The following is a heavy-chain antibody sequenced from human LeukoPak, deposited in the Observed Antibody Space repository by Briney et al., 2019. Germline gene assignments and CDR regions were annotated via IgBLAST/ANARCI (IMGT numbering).Heavy chain of an antibody. D-gene: IGHD4-23*01. CDR2: IYHSGST. CDR3: ARSGNSVDFDY. V-gene: IGHV4-30-2*02. Sequence: SETLSLTCAVSGGSISSGGYPWSWIRQPPGKGLEWIGYIYHSGSTYYNPSLKSRVTISVDTSKNQFSLKLSSVTAADTAVYYCARSGNSVDFDYWGQGTLVTVSS. CDR1: GGSISSGGYP. J-gene: IGHJ4*02.